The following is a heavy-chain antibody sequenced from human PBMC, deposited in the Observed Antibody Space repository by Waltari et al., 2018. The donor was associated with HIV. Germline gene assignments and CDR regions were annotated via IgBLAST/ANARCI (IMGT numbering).Heavy chain of an antibody. CDR1: GGTFSSYA. D-gene: IGHD3-22*01. J-gene: IGHJ3*02. Sequence: QVQLVQSGAEVKKPGSSVKVSCKASGGTFSSYAISWMRQAPGQGLEWMGGIIPIFDTSNDAQKFQGRVTITADESTSTAYMELSSLRSDDTAVYYCARELKQLSPQDYDSPPRGFDIWGQGTMVTVSS. CDR3: ARELKQLSPQDYDSPPRGFDI. CDR2: IIPIFDTS. V-gene: IGHV1-69*12.